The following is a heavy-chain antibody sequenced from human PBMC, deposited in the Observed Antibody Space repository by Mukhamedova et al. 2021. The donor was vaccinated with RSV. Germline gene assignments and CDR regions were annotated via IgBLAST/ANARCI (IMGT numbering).Heavy chain of an antibody. CDR2: INHSGST. J-gene: IGHJ6*02. D-gene: IGHD3-10*01. Sequence: WGGLEWFGEINHSGSTNYNPSLTSRITISVVTSKNQFSLKLSSVTAAETAVSYCASRVNYYGSCPPRWYYGMDVWGQGTTVTVPS. CDR3: ASRVNYYGSCPPRWYYGMDV. V-gene: IGHV4-34*01.